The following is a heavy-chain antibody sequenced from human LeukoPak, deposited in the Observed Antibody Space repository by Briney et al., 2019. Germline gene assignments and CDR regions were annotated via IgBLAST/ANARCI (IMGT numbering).Heavy chain of an antibody. J-gene: IGHJ1*01. V-gene: IGHV4-34*01. D-gene: IGHD5-24*01. CDR1: GGSFSGYY. Sequence: SETLSLTCAVYGGSFSGYYWSWIRQPPGKGLEWIGEINHSGSTNYNPSLKSRVTISVDTSKNQFSLKLSSVTAADTAVYYCARVGYNRKYFQHWGQGTLVTVSS. CDR2: INHSGST. CDR3: ARVGYNRKYFQH.